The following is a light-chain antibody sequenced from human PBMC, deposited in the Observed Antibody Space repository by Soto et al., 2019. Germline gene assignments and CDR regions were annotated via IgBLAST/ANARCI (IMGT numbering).Light chain of an antibody. CDR2: GAS. Sequence: EIVLTRSPGTLSLSPGERATLSCRASQSVSRSYLAWYQQKPGQAPRLLIYGASGRATGIPDRFSGSGSGTDCTLTISRLEPEDFAVYYCQQYGSSPSFTFGPGIKVDIK. J-gene: IGKJ3*01. V-gene: IGKV3-20*01. CDR1: QSVSRSY. CDR3: QQYGSSPSFT.